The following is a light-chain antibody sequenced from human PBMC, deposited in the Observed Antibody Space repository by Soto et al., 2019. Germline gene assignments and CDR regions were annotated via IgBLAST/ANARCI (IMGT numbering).Light chain of an antibody. CDR1: SSNVGNNY. Sequence: QSVLTQPPSVSAAPGQTVTISCSGSSSNVGNNYVSWYQHLPGTAPKLLIYETNRRPAGISDRFSGSKSGTSASLAITGLQAEDEADYYCQSYDSSLSGYVFGTGTKLTVL. CDR2: ETN. V-gene: IGLV1-51*02. J-gene: IGLJ1*01. CDR3: QSYDSSLSGYV.